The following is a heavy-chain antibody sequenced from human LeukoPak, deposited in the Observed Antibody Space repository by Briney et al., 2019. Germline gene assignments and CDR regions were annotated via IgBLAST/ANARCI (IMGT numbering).Heavy chain of an antibody. CDR3: AKDIGIAAALDY. J-gene: IGHJ4*02. CDR2: ISWNSGSI. Sequence: GGSLRLSCAASGFTFSNYALSWVRQVPGKGLEWVSGISWNSGSIGYADSVKGRFTISRDNAKNSLYLQMNSLRAEDTALYYCAKDIGIAAALDYWGQGTLVTVSS. D-gene: IGHD6-13*01. V-gene: IGHV3-9*01. CDR1: GFTFSNYA.